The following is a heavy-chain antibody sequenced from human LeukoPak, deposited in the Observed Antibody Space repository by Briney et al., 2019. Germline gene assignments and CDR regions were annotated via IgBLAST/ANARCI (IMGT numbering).Heavy chain of an antibody. Sequence: GASVKVSCKASGYTFTSYGISWVRQAPGQGLEWMGWISAYNGNTNYAQKLQGRVTMTTDTSTSTAYMELRSLRSDDTAVYYCARVREYYYDSSGYPDYWGQGTLVTVSS. CDR2: ISAYNGNT. J-gene: IGHJ4*02. D-gene: IGHD3-22*01. V-gene: IGHV1-18*01. CDR1: GYTFTSYG. CDR3: ARVREYYYDSSGYPDY.